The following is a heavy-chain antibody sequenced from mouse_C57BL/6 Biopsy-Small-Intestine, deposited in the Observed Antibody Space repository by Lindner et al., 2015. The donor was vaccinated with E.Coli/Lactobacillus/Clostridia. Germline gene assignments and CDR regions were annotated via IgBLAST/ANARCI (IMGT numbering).Heavy chain of an antibody. J-gene: IGHJ3*01. CDR2: ISSGSSPI. CDR1: GFTISDFG. Sequence: VQLQESGGGLVKPGGSLKLSCAASGFTISDFGMHWVRQAPEKGLEWVAYISSGSSPIYYGDTVKGRFTISRDNAKNTLFLQMTSLRSEDTAMYYCANYDGYFGVFAYWGQGTLVTVSA. D-gene: IGHD2-3*01. CDR3: ANYDGYFGVFAY. V-gene: IGHV5-17*01.